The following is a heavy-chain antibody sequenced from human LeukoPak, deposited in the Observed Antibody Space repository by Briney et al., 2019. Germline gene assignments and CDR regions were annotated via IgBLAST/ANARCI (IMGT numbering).Heavy chain of an antibody. CDR1: GFTFSSYA. J-gene: IGHJ5*02. V-gene: IGHV3-30*04. Sequence: GRSLRLSCAASGFTFSSYAMHWVRQAPGKGLEWVAVISYDGSNKYYADSVKGRFTISRDNSKNTLYLQMNSLRAEDTAVYYCAREGYYYGSGNNWFDPWGQGTLVTVSS. D-gene: IGHD3-10*01. CDR3: AREGYYYGSGNNWFDP. CDR2: ISYDGSNK.